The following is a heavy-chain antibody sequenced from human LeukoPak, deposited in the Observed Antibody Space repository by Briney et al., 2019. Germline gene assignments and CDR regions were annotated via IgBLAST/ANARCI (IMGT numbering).Heavy chain of an antibody. CDR1: GYSFSDYY. CDR3: ARVREAEGWFDP. D-gene: IGHD6-13*01. J-gene: IGHJ5*02. V-gene: IGHV1-2*02. Sequence: GASMKVSCKASGYSFSDYYLYWVRQAPGQGLEWMGWINPRNDDTNYAQKFQGRVTMTRDTSITTAYMELTRLRSDDTAIYYCARVREAEGWFDPWGQGTLVTVSS. CDR2: INPRNDDT.